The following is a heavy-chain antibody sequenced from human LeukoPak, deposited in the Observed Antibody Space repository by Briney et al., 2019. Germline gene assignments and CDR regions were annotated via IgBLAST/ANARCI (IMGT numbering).Heavy chain of an antibody. D-gene: IGHD5-12*01. Sequence: PSETLSLTCTVSGGSISSSSYYWGWIRQPAGKGLEWIGRIYTSGSTNYNPSLKSRVTMSVDTSKNQFSLKLSSVTAADTAVYYCARAGYSGYPTGADYWGQGTLVTVSS. J-gene: IGHJ4*02. CDR1: GGSISSSSYY. V-gene: IGHV4-61*02. CDR2: IYTSGST. CDR3: ARAGYSGYPTGADY.